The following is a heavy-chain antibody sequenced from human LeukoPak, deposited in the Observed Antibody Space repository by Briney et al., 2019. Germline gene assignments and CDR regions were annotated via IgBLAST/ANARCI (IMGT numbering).Heavy chain of an antibody. V-gene: IGHV4-34*01. D-gene: IGHD6-13*01. Sequence: SETLSLTCAVYGGPFSGYYWIWIRDPPEKAREWIGEITHSGRTNYNPSLKSRVIISVDTSKHQFSLKLSSVTAAAPAVYYCARGRPAAAASRWLDPWGQGTLVTVSS. CDR3: ARGRPAAAASRWLDP. J-gene: IGHJ5*02. CDR1: GGPFSGYY. CDR2: ITHSGRT.